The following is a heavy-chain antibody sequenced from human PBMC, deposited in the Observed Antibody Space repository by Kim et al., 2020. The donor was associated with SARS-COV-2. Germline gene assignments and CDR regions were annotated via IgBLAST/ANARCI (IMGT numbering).Heavy chain of an antibody. CDR2: IKSDRGST. V-gene: IGHV3-74*01. CDR1: GFSLSNYW. Sequence: GGSLRLSCAVSGFSLSNYWMHWVRQAPGGGLVWVSRIKSDRGSTGYADSVKGRFTISRDNAKNTLYLQMNSLRVDDTALYYCARDPSTGGWSDFDFWGQGTLVTVS. J-gene: IGHJ4*02. CDR3: ARDPSTGGWSDFDF. D-gene: IGHD6-19*01.